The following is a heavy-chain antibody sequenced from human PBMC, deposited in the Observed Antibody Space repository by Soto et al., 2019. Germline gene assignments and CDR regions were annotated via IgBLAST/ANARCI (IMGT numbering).Heavy chain of an antibody. CDR3: ASEASIAVPLNCFDP. D-gene: IGHD6-19*01. CDR1: GYTFTSYY. V-gene: IGHV1-46*03. J-gene: IGHJ5*02. Sequence: ASVKVSCKASGYTFTSYYMHWVRQAPGQGLEWMGIINPSGGSTSYAQKFQGRVTMTRDTSTSTVYMELSSLRSEDTAVYYCASEASIAVPLNCFDPWGQGTLVTVSS. CDR2: INPSGGST.